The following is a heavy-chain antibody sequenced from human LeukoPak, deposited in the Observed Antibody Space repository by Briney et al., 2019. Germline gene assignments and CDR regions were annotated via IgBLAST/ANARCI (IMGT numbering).Heavy chain of an antibody. V-gene: IGHV4-30-4*08. D-gene: IGHD3-3*01. J-gene: IGHJ4*02. CDR3: ARGLRFLEWLFPSFDY. CDR2: IYYSGST. Sequence: SHTPSLTCTVSGGSISSGDYYWSWIRQPPGKGLEWIGYIYYSGSTYYNPSLKSRVTISVDTSKNQFSLKLSSVTAADTAVYYCARGLRFLEWLFPSFDYWGQGTLVTVSS. CDR1: GGSISSGDYY.